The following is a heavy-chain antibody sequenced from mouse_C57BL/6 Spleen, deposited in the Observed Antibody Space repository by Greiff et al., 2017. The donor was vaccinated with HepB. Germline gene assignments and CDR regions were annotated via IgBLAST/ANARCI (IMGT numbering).Heavy chain of an antibody. D-gene: IGHD2-3*01. J-gene: IGHJ2*01. CDR3: ARDGYYGDYFDY. V-gene: IGHV1-64*01. CDR1: GYTFTSYW. Sequence: QVQLQQPGAELVKPGASVKLSCKASGYTFTSYWMHWVKQRPGQGLEWIGMIHPNSGSTNYNEKFKSKATLTVDKSSSTAYMQLSSLTSEDSAVYYGARDGYYGDYFDYWGQGTTLTVSA. CDR2: IHPNSGST.